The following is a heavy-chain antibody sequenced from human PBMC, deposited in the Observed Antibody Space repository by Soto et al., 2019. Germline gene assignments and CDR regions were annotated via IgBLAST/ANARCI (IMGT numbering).Heavy chain of an antibody. V-gene: IGHV1-69*13. Sequence: GASVKVSCKASGGTFSSYAISWVRQAPGQGLEWMGGIIPIFGTANYAQKFQGRVTITADESTSTAYMELSSLRSEDTAVYYRARGSSTYYYYYYGMDVWGQGTTVTVSS. CDR3: ARGSSTYYYYYYGMDV. J-gene: IGHJ6*02. CDR2: IIPIFGTA. D-gene: IGHD6-6*01. CDR1: GGTFSSYA.